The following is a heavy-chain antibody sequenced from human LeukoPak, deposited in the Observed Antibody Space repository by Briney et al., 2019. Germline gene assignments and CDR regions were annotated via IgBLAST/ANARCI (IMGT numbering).Heavy chain of an antibody. D-gene: IGHD4-17*01. CDR2: ISYTGST. J-gene: IGHJ6*03. V-gene: IGHV4-59*08. CDR1: GGSMSNNY. CDR3: ARLQSANHDNGYHTGGFYYMDV. Sequence: PSETLSLTCSVSGGSMSNNYWGWIRQPPARGLDWIGYISYTGSTSYTPSLKSRVSIFLETPRNQFSLEVSSVIAADTAVYYCARLQSANHDNGYHTGGFYYMDVWGKGTTVTVSS.